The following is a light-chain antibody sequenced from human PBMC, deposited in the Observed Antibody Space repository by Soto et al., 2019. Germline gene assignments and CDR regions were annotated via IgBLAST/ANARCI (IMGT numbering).Light chain of an antibody. CDR1: QSLLGSDDGNTY. J-gene: IGKJ1*01. CDR2: TLS. CDR3: QQYDNWPQT. V-gene: IGKV2-40*01. Sequence: DIVFLYPPQSLPFPHGEPASISCRSGQSLLGSDDGNTYLDWYLQKPGQSPQLLIYTLSYRASGVPDRFSGRGSGTEFTLTISSLQSVDFAVYYCQQYDNWPQTFGQGTKVDIK.